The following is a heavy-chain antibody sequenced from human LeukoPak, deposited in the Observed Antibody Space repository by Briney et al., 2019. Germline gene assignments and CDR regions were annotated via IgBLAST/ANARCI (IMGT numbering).Heavy chain of an antibody. V-gene: IGHV3-7*01. CDR3: ARGYFSSSGRGMDV. CDR2: IKQDGSEK. Sequence: PGGYLRLSCEASGFTFNNYWMSWVRQAPRKGLEWVANIKQDGSEKSYVDSVKGRFTISRDNAKNSLFLQMDSLRAEDTAVYYCARGYFSSSGRGMDVWGQGTTVTVSS. D-gene: IGHD6-13*01. CDR1: GFTFNNYW. J-gene: IGHJ6*02.